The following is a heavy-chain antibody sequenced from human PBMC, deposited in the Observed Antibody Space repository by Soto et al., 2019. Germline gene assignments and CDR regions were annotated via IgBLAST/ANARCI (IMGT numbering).Heavy chain of an antibody. CDR2: INPSGGRT. CDR3: SRDHYSSKWPTRQKDGMDV. J-gene: IGHJ6*02. Sequence: ASVKVSCKASGYTFTTYYVHWVRQAPGQGLEWMGMINPSGGRTRYAQNFQGRVTMTADTSTTTVLMELSSLTSDDTAVYFCSRDHYSSKWPTRQKDGMDVWGQGTTVTVSS. D-gene: IGHD2-2*01. CDR1: GYTFTTYY. V-gene: IGHV1-46*01.